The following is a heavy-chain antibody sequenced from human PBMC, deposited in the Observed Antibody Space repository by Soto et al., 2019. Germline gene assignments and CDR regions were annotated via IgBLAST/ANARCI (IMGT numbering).Heavy chain of an antibody. CDR3: ARDHVVPTILFDS. D-gene: IGHD5-12*01. V-gene: IGHV3-7*01. Sequence: GGSLRLSCGASGFAFRSHWVSWVRQATGKGLEWVANINQDGSQKYYVDSVRGRFTISRDNAENSLYLQMNTLRAEDTAVYYCARDHVVPTILFDSWGQGT. CDR1: GFAFRSHW. CDR2: INQDGSQK. J-gene: IGHJ4*02.